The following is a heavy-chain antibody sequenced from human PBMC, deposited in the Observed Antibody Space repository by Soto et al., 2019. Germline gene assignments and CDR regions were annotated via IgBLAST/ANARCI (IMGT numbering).Heavy chain of an antibody. CDR2: ISAAGDP. CDR1: GFTFRNYD. CDR3: ARTDRDFYGLDV. V-gene: IGHV3-13*05. Sequence: EVQLVESGGGLVQPGGSLRLSCEASGFTFRNYDMHWVRQGTGKGLEWVSGISAAGDPDYADSVEGRFTISRENAQNSFFLQMHCLRVGDTAVYYCARTDRDFYGLDVWGQGTTVIVSS. J-gene: IGHJ6*02.